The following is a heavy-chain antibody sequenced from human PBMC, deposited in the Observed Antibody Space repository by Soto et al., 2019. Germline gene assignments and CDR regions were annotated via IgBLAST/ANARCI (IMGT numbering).Heavy chain of an antibody. D-gene: IGHD3-10*01. J-gene: IGHJ4*02. Sequence: QVQLVESGGGVVQPGRSLRLSCAASGFSFSSYGMHWVRQAPGKGLEWVAVIWYDGSNKYYVDSVKVRFTISRDNSKNTLYLQMNSLRAEDTAVYFCARDGPRSSGSYILYWGQGTLVTVSS. CDR2: IWYDGSNK. V-gene: IGHV3-33*01. CDR1: GFSFSSYG. CDR3: ARDGPRSSGSYILY.